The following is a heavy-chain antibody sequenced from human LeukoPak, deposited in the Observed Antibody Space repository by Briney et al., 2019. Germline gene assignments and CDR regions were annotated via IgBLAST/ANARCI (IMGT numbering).Heavy chain of an antibody. D-gene: IGHD5-18*01. CDR2: LYIGGNT. CDR3: TTAAGYNYGQY. J-gene: IGHJ4*02. CDR1: GLSVSSNY. V-gene: IGHV3-53*01. Sequence: GGSLRLSCAVSGLSVSSNYMNWVRQAPGKGLEWVSALYIGGNTYYADSVRGRFTISRDNSKNTLYLQMNSLRAEDTAIYYCTTAAGYNYGQYWGQGTLVTVSS.